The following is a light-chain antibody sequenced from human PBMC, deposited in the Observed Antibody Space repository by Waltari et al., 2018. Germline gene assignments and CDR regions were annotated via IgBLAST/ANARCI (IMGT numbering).Light chain of an antibody. J-gene: IGKJ4*01. Sequence: DVQLTQSPSFLSASVGDRVTIPCRASQGVGSYLAWYQQKPGEAPKLLIHAASTLQSGVPSRFSGSSSGTEFTLTVSSLQPEDFGTYYCQQVNTYPLTFGGGTKVEI. CDR2: AAS. CDR3: QQVNTYPLT. CDR1: QGVGSY. V-gene: IGKV1-9*01.